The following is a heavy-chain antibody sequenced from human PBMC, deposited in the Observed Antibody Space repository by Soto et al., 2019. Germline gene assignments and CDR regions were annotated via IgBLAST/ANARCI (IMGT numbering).Heavy chain of an antibody. CDR3: ATSYGSGSSQFDS. V-gene: IGHV1-69*02. CDR2: IIPMLGMS. Sequence: QVHLVQFGAEVRKPGSSVKVSCTASGGTFNTHTISWVRQAPGLGLEWMGRIIPMLGMSNSPHKFQGRVSITADKATSTVYMALSRLTSDDTAVYYCATSYGSGSSQFDSWGQGTLVTVSS. CDR1: GGTFNTHT. J-gene: IGHJ4*02. D-gene: IGHD3-10*01.